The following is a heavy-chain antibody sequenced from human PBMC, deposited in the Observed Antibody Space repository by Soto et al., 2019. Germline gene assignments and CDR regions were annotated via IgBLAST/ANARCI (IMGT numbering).Heavy chain of an antibody. CDR3: ARFAKEENPKVGSWYYFDY. CDR1: GGYISSGGYF. CDR2: IYYSGRT. V-gene: IGHV4-31*11. J-gene: IGHJ4*02. Sequence: PSETLSLTCAVSGGYISSGGYFWSWIRQNPGKDLEWIGNIYYSGRTYYSPSLKSRVAISVDTSKNQFSLKLSSVTAADTAVYYCARFAKEENPKVGSWYYFDYWGQGTRVTVSS. D-gene: IGHD2-21*01.